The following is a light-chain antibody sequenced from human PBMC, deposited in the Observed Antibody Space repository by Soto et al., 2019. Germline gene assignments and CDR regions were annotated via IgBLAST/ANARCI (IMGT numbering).Light chain of an antibody. CDR1: QSVSSSY. Sequence: EVVLTQSPGTLSLSPGEGATLSCRASQSVSSSYLAWYQQKAGQAPRLLIFGASSRASGIPDRFSGSGSGTDFTFTISRLEPEDFAMYYCQQYGSSPLTFGGGTKVEIK. V-gene: IGKV3-20*01. CDR2: GAS. J-gene: IGKJ4*01. CDR3: QQYGSSPLT.